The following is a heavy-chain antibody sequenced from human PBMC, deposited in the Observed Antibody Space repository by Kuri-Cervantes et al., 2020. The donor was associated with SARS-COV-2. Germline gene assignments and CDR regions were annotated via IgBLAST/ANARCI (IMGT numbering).Heavy chain of an antibody. CDR2: ISSSGSTI. CDR1: GFTFRDYY. V-gene: IGHV3-11*01. J-gene: IGHJ5*02. Sequence: GGSLRLSCAASGFTFRDYYMSWIRQAPGKGLEWVSYISSSGSTIYYADSVKGRFTISRDNAKNSLYLQMNSLRAEDTAVYYCARAPPVITMVRGVIRNWFDPWGQGTLVTVSS. CDR3: ARAPPVITMVRGVIRNWFDP. D-gene: IGHD3-10*01.